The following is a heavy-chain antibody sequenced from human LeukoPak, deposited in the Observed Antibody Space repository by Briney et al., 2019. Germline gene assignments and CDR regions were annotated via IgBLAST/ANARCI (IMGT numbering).Heavy chain of an antibody. Sequence: ASVKVSCKASGYTFTSYYMHWVRQAPGQGLEWMGIINPSGGSTSYAQKFQGRVTMTRDTSISTAYMELSRLRSDDTAVYYCARGRPMLWGVTHNWFDPWGQGTLVTVSS. CDR3: ARGRPMLWGVTHNWFDP. J-gene: IGHJ5*02. V-gene: IGHV1-46*01. CDR1: GYTFTSYY. D-gene: IGHD3-10*01. CDR2: INPSGGST.